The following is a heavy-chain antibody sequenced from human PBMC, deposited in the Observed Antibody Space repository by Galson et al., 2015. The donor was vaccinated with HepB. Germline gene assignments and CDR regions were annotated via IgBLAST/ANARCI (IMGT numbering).Heavy chain of an antibody. CDR1: GFTFGSFA. Sequence: SLRLSCAASGFTFGSFAMSWVRQAPGKGLEWVSAISASGDTTYYPDSVKGRFTISRVNSKNTLYLQMNSLRPEETAVYYCASADRNCSSTSCYFMDVWGKGTTVTVSS. D-gene: IGHD2-2*01. J-gene: IGHJ6*03. V-gene: IGHV3-23*01. CDR2: ISASGDTT. CDR3: ASADRNCSSTSCYFMDV.